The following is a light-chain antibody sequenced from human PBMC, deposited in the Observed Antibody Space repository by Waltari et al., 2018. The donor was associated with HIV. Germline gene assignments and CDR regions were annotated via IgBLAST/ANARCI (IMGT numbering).Light chain of an antibody. CDR1: QGINNY. J-gene: IGKJ1*01. CDR3: QKYNSAPPA. CDR2: AAS. V-gene: IGKV1-27*01. Sequence: DIQMTQSPSPLSASVGDRVPLTCLASQGINNYLAWYQQKPGKVPKLLIYAASTLQSGVPSRFSGSGSGTDFTLTISSLQPEDVATYYCQKYNSAPPAFGQGTKVEIK.